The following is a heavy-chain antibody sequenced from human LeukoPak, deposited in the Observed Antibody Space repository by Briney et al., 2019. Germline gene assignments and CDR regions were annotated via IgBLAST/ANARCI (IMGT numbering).Heavy chain of an antibody. CDR1: GFIVSDNY. CDR2: LSGGGRT. J-gene: IGHJ3*01. Sequence: GGSLRLSCAASGFIVSDNYMTWVRRTPGKGLEWVSLLSGGGRTYYADSVKGRFTISRDDSNNVLYLQMRNLRAEDTAVYYCARDLGQHCTSSTCYALGYAFDFWGQGTMVTVSS. V-gene: IGHV3-66*01. D-gene: IGHD2-2*01. CDR3: ARDLGQHCTSSTCYALGYAFDF.